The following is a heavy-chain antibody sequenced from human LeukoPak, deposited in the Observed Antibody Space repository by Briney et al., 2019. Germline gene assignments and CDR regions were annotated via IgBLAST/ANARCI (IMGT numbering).Heavy chain of an antibody. J-gene: IGHJ6*03. D-gene: IGHD3-3*01. CDR1: GYTFTSYD. CDR2: MNPNSGNT. Sequence: GASVKVSCKASGYTFTSYDINWVRQATGQGLEWMGWMNPNSGNTGYAQKFQGRVTITRNTSISTAYMELSSLRSEDTAVYYCARRGDDFWSGYHYYYMDVWGKGTTVTASS. V-gene: IGHV1-8*03. CDR3: ARRGDDFWSGYHYYYMDV.